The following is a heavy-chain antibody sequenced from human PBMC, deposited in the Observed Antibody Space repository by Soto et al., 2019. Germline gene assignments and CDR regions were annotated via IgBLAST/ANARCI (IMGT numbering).Heavy chain of an antibody. Sequence: GESLKISCVGYGYSFRNHWIGWVRQMPGKGLEWMGRIDPSDSYTNYSPSFQGHVTISADKSISTAYLQWSSLKASDTAMYYCARPVLPNYDILTSERGMDVWGQGTTVTVSS. J-gene: IGHJ6*02. D-gene: IGHD3-9*01. CDR1: GYSFRNHW. CDR3: ARPVLPNYDILTSERGMDV. V-gene: IGHV5-10-1*01. CDR2: IDPSDSYT.